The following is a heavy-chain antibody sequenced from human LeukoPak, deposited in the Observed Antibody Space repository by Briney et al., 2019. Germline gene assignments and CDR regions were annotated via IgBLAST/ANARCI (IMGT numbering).Heavy chain of an antibody. Sequence: SVKVSCKASGGTFSSYAISWVRQAPGQGLEWMGRIIPIFGTANYAQKFQGRVTITTDESTSTAYMELNSLRSEDTAVYYCARGPLGRRGYSGYVTFDYWGQGTLVTVSS. J-gene: IGHJ4*02. D-gene: IGHD5-12*01. V-gene: IGHV1-69*05. CDR3: ARGPLGRRGYSGYVTFDY. CDR2: IIPIFGTA. CDR1: GGTFSSYA.